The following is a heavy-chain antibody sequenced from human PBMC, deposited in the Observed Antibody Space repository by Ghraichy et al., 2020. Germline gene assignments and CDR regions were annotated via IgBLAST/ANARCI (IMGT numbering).Heavy chain of an antibody. Sequence: ASVKVSCKASGYTFTGYYMHWVRQAHGQGLEWMGWINPNSGGTNYAQKFQGRVTMTRDTSISTAYMELSRLRSDDTAVYYCARGIVVVAATPPEDYFDYWGQGTLVTVSS. CDR3: ARGIVVVAATPPEDYFDY. V-gene: IGHV1-2*02. CDR1: GYTFTGYY. CDR2: INPNSGGT. D-gene: IGHD2-15*01. J-gene: IGHJ4*02.